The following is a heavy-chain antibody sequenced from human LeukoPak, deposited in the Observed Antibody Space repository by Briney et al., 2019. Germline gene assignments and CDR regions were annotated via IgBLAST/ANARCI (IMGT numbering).Heavy chain of an antibody. D-gene: IGHD3-22*01. CDR3: ARDYYDSSGYYPSRNYWYFDL. Sequence: SETLSLTCTVSGDSISSGTYYWGWIRQPPGKGLEWIGYIYYSGSTNYNPSLKSRVTISVDTSKNQFSLKLSSVTAADTAVYCCARDYYDSSGYYPSRNYWYFDLWGRGTLVTVSS. V-gene: IGHV4-61*01. CDR2: IYYSGST. J-gene: IGHJ2*01. CDR1: GDSISSGTYY.